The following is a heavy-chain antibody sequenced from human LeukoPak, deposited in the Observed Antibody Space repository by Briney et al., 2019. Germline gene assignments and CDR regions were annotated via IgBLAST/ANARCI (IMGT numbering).Heavy chain of an antibody. CDR2: ISGSGGST. J-gene: IGHJ4*02. Sequence: GGPLSLSFPASGFTFSSYAMSWVRQAPGKGLEWVSAISGSGGSTYYADSVKGRFTISRDNSKNTLYLQMNSLRAEDTAVYYCAKASLRITIFGVPTDYWGQGTLVTVSS. CDR3: AKASLRITIFGVPTDY. CDR1: GFTFSSYA. D-gene: IGHD3-3*01. V-gene: IGHV3-23*01.